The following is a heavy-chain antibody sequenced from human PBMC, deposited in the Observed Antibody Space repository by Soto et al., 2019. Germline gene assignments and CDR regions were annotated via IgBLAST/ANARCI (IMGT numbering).Heavy chain of an antibody. V-gene: IGHV1-3*05. Sequence: QVQLVQSGAEEKKPGASVKVSCKASGYTFTNYAIQWVRQAPGQRLEWMGWINAGNGNTKYSQKFQGRVTITRDTSASTAYLELSSLRSEDTAVYYCAGGFPLWFHPWGQGTLVTVSS. D-gene: IGHD3-16*02. J-gene: IGHJ5*02. CDR3: AGGFPLWFHP. CDR2: INAGNGNT. CDR1: GYTFTNYA.